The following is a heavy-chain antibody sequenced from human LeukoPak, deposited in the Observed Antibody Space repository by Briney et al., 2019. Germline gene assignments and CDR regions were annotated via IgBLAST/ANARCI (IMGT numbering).Heavy chain of an antibody. V-gene: IGHV4-59*01. J-gene: IGHJ4*02. D-gene: IGHD6-13*01. CDR2: IYYSGST. Sequence: SETLSLTCTVSGDSITSYYWSWLRQPPGKGLEGIGYIYYSGSTNYNPSLESRVTISVDTSKNHFSLKLSSVTAADTAVYYCARVGQQLVYDYSDYWGQGALVTVSS. CDR3: ARVGQQLVYDYSDY. CDR1: GDSITSYY.